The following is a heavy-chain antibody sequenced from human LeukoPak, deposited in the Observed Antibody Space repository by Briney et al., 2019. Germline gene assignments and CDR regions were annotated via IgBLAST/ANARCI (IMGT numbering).Heavy chain of an antibody. Sequence: GGSLRLSCAASGFTFSNYAMSWVRQAPGKGLEWVSGISGSGGSTYYADSVKGRFTISRDNSKNTLYPQMNSLRAEDTAVYFCAKGARYCSGGSCFDEYYFDYWGQGTLVTVSS. CDR2: ISGSGGST. J-gene: IGHJ4*02. V-gene: IGHV3-23*01. CDR3: AKGARYCSGGSCFDEYYFDY. CDR1: GFTFSNYA. D-gene: IGHD2-15*01.